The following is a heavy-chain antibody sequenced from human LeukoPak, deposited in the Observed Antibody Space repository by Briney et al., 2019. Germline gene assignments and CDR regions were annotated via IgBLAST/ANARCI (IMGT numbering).Heavy chain of an antibody. V-gene: IGHV1-2*02. D-gene: IGHD6-19*01. CDR3: ARARAQQWLVHGWAFDI. CDR2: INPNSGGT. J-gene: IGHJ3*02. Sequence: GASVKVSCKASGYTFTGYCMHWVRQAPGQGLEWMGWINPNSGGTNYAQKFQGRVTMTRDTSISTAYMELSRLRSDDTAVYYCARARAQQWLVHGWAFDIWGQGTMVTVSS. CDR1: GYTFTGYC.